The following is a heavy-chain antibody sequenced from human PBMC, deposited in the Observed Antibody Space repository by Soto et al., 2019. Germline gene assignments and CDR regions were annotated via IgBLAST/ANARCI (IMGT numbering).Heavy chain of an antibody. J-gene: IGHJ5*02. V-gene: IGHV1-18*01. CDR2: ISAYNGNT. CDR3: ARYYDILTGYFAWSNWFDP. Sequence: GASVKVSCKASGYTFTSYGISWVRQAPGQGLEWMGWISAYNGNTNYAQKLQGRVTMTTDTSTSTAYMELRSLRSDDTAVYYCARYYDILTGYFAWSNWFDPWGQGTLVTVPQ. CDR1: GYTFTSYG. D-gene: IGHD3-9*01.